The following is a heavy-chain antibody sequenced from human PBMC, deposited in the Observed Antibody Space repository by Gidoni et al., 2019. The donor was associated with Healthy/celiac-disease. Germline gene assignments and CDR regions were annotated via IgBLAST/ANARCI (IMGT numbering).Heavy chain of an antibody. CDR3: ARGGDPWIQLGTLDY. D-gene: IGHD5-18*01. CDR2: ISYDGSNK. J-gene: IGHJ4*02. V-gene: IGHV3-30-3*01. CDR1: GFTFRSYA. Sequence: QVQLVESGGGVVQPGRSLRLSCAASGFTFRSYAMHWVRQAPGKGLEWVAVISYDGSNKYYADSVKGRFTISRDNSKNTLYLQMNSLRAEDTAVYYCARGGDPWIQLGTLDYWGQGTLVTVSS.